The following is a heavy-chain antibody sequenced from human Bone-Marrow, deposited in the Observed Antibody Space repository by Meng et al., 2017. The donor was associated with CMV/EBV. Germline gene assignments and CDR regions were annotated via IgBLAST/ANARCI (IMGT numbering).Heavy chain of an antibody. J-gene: IGHJ4*02. Sequence: SVKVSCKASGGTFSSYAISWVRQAPGQGLEWMGGIIPILGIANYAQKFQGRVTITADKSTSTAYMELSSLRSEDTAVYYCARGYYDSSGYYSGRYFDYWGQGTLVHVDS. CDR2: IIPILGIA. CDR1: GGTFSSYA. D-gene: IGHD3-22*01. V-gene: IGHV1-69*10. CDR3: ARGYYDSSGYYSGRYFDY.